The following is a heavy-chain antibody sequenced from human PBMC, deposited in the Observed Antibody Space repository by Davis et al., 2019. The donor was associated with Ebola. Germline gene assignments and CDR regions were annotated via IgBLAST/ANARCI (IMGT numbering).Heavy chain of an antibody. CDR2: IWYDGSNK. V-gene: IGHV3-33*01. D-gene: IGHD3-16*02. J-gene: IGHJ4*02. Sequence: GESLKISCAASGFTFSNYGMHWVRQAPGKGLEWVAVIWYDGSNKYYADSVKGRFTISRDNSKNTLYLQMGSLRAEDMAVYYCARYDYVWGSYPWGQGTLVTVSS. CDR1: GFTFSNYG. CDR3: ARYDYVWGSYP.